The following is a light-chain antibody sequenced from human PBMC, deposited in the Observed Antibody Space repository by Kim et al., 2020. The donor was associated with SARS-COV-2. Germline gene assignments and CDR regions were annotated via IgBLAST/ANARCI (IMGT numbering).Light chain of an antibody. J-gene: IGLJ3*02. CDR2: TNN. Sequence: GERVTISWSGSYSSIGANIPHWYQHFSGTAPKLLIDTNNRRPSGVPDRFSASKSGTSASLAISGLQSEDEADYYCAAWDGSLDGWVFGGGTQLTVL. CDR1: YSSIGANI. CDR3: AAWDGSLDGWV. V-gene: IGLV1-44*01.